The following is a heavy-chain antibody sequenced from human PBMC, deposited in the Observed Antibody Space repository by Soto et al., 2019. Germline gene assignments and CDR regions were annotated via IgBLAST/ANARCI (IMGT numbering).Heavy chain of an antibody. CDR2: LHLDGSS. V-gene: IGHV4-4*02. J-gene: IGHJ4*01. CDR3: FFNRKTAYDFD. Sequence: SWVRQPPGGRLEWIRELHLDGSSNYNPSLESRVAFSVDISKNQFFLKLSSVTAADTDVYYCFFNRKTAYDFD. D-gene: IGHD2-2*01.